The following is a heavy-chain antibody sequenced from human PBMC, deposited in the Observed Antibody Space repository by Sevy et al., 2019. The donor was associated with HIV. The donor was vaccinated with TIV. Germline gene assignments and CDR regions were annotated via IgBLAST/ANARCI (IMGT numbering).Heavy chain of an antibody. V-gene: IGHV7-4-1*02. J-gene: IGHJ4*02. CDR2: INTNTGNP. D-gene: IGHD3-10*01. Sequence: ASVKVSCKASGYTFTSYGISWVRXAPGQGLEWMGWINTNTGNPTYAQGFTGRFVFSLDTSVSTAYLQISSLKAEDTAVYYCARTLYGSGSYSFDYWGQGTLVTVSS. CDR3: ARTLYGSGSYSFDY. CDR1: GYTFTSYG.